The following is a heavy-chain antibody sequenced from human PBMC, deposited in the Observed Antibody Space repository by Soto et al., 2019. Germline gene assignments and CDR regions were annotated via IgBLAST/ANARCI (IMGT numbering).Heavy chain of an antibody. Sequence: PGGSLRLSCAASGFTFSSYGMHWVRQAPGKGLEWVAVIWYDGSNKYYADSVKGRFTISRDNSKNTLYLQMNSLRAEDTAVYYCARDEGVVTYTYFDYWGQGTLVTVS. CDR2: IWYDGSNK. CDR3: ARDEGVVTYTYFDY. J-gene: IGHJ4*02. CDR1: GFTFSSYG. V-gene: IGHV3-33*01. D-gene: IGHD3-22*01.